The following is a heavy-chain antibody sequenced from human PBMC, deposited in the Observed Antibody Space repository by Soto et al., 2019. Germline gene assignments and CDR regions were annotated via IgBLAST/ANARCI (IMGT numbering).Heavy chain of an antibody. CDR3: AREALFRMDV. Sequence: QVQLVQSGAEVKKPGASVKVSCKASGYTFTSYDIKWVRQATGQGLEWMGWMNPNSGNTVYAQKFQGRGTMTRNTAITTAYMEMSSLRSEDTAVYYCAREALFRMDVWGQGTTVTVSS. J-gene: IGHJ6*02. D-gene: IGHD3-10*02. CDR1: GYTFTSYD. CDR2: MNPNSGNT. V-gene: IGHV1-8*01.